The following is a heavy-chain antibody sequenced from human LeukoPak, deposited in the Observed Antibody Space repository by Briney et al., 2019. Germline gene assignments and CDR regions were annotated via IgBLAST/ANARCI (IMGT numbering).Heavy chain of an antibody. J-gene: IGHJ4*02. Sequence: GGSLRLPCAASGFTFSNYWMHWVRQAPGKGLGWVSRINTDGSSTTYADSVKRRFTISRDNAKNTLYLQMNSLSAEDTAVYYCARGYSSSYRIDYWGQGTLVTVSS. CDR3: ARGYSSSYRIDY. CDR1: GFTFSNYW. CDR2: INTDGSST. D-gene: IGHD6-6*01. V-gene: IGHV3-74*01.